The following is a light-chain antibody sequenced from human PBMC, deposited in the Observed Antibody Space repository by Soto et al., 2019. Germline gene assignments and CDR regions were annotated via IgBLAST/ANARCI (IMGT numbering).Light chain of an antibody. CDR2: GAF. CDR3: QQRNIWPPVT. Sequence: EIVLTQSPATLSLSPGERATLSCRASPSVTNYLAWYQQKPGQAPSLVIYGAFNRATGIPARFSGSGSGTDFSLTTSSLEPEDFAVYYCQQRNIWPPVTFGQGTRLEI. CDR1: PSVTNY. J-gene: IGKJ5*01. V-gene: IGKV3-11*01.